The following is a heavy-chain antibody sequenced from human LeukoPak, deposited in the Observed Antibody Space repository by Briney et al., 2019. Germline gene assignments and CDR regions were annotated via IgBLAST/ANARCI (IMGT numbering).Heavy chain of an antibody. V-gene: IGHV4-59*01. CDR2: IYYSGST. D-gene: IGHD6-13*01. Sequence: SETLSLTCTVSGGSISSYYWSWIRQPPGKGLEWIGYIYYSGSTNYNPSLKSRVTISVDTSKNQFSLKLSSVTAADTAVYYCARDSPFEAAAAKYYYYGMDVWGQGTTITVSS. CDR1: GGSISSYY. J-gene: IGHJ6*02. CDR3: ARDSPFEAAAAKYYYYGMDV.